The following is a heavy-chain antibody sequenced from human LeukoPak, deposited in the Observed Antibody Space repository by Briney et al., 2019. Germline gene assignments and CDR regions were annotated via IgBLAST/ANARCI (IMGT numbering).Heavy chain of an antibody. J-gene: IGHJ4*02. Sequence: PGGSLRLSCAASGFTLRSYAMHGVREAPGKGLEGVAVISYDGSNKYYADSVKGRFTISRDNAKNSLYLQMNSLRAEDTAVYYCARDNGAAHFDYWGQGTLVTVSS. CDR1: GFTLRSYA. V-gene: IGHV3-30*04. CDR2: ISYDGSNK. CDR3: ARDNGAAHFDY. D-gene: IGHD1-26*01.